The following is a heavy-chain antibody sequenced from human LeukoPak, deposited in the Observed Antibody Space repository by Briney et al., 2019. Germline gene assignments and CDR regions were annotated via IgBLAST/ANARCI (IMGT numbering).Heavy chain of an antibody. CDR3: ARAMYKDYYDSSGYYIGY. CDR1: GFTVSSNY. Sequence: GGSLRLSCAASGFTVSSNYMSWVRQAPGKGLEWVSVIYSGGSTYYADSVKGRFTISRDNSKNTLYLQMNSLRAENTAVYYCARAMYKDYYDSSGYYIGYWGQGTLVTVSS. V-gene: IGHV3-66*01. D-gene: IGHD3-22*01. CDR2: IYSGGST. J-gene: IGHJ4*02.